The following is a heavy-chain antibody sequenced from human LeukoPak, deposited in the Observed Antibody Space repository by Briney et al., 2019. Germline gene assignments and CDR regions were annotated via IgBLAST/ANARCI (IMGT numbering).Heavy chain of an antibody. CDR2: IYHRGNT. J-gene: IGHJ6*03. V-gene: IGHV4-4*02. CDR1: GGSISSSNW. D-gene: IGHD3-10*01. CDR3: ARAPLDFGSESYYHLVYYYMDV. Sequence: SGTLSLTCAVSGGSISSSNWWNWVRQTPGKGLEWIGEIYHRGNTHYNPSLKSRVTMSVDTSTNQFSLRVNSVTAADTAVYYCARAPLDFGSESYYHLVYYYMDVWGKGTTVTISS.